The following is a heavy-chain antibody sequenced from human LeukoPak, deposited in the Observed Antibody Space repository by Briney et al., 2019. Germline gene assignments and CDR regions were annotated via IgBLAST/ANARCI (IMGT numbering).Heavy chain of an antibody. CDR3: ARHYYDLGAFDI. J-gene: IGHJ3*02. CDR1: GGSISSYY. CDR2: IYYSGNT. Sequence: SETLSLTCTVSGGSISSYYWSWIRQSPGKGLEWIGYIYYSGNTNYNPSLKSRVTISVDTSKDQFSLKLSSVTAADTAVYYCARHYYDLGAFDIWGQGTMVTVSS. D-gene: IGHD3-3*01. V-gene: IGHV4-59*08.